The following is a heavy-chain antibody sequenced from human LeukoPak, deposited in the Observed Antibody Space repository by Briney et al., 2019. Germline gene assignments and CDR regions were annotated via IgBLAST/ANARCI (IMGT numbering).Heavy chain of an antibody. CDR3: ARVQAALINYYYYYMDV. V-gene: IGHV3-64*01. J-gene: IGHJ6*03. D-gene: IGHD3-10*01. CDR2: ISSNGGST. Sequence: PGGSLRLSCAASGFTFSSYAMHWVRQAPGKGLEYVSAISSNGGSTYYANSVKGRFTISRDNSKNTLYLQMGSLRAEDMAVYYCARVQAALINYYYYYMDVWGKGTTVTVSS. CDR1: GFTFSSYA.